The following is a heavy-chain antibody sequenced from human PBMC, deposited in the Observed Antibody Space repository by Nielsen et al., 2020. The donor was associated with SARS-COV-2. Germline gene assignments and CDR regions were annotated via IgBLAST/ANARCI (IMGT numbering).Heavy chain of an antibody. J-gene: IGHJ4*02. CDR2: IAYDGSHQ. Sequence: GESLKISCAASGFTFSKYVMHWVRQAPGKGLEWVAVIAYDGSHQYHADSVKGRFAISRDNSKNTLYLQMDSLRAEDTAVYFCARDRPGITVAGAFDSWGPRTLVIVSS. CDR3: ARDRPGITVAGAFDS. D-gene: IGHD6-19*01. V-gene: IGHV3-30*09. CDR1: GFTFSKYV.